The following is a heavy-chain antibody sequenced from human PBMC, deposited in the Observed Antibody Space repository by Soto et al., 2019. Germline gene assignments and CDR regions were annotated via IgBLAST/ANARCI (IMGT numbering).Heavy chain of an antibody. Sequence: SETLSLTCTVSGGSISSGDYYWSWIRQPPGKGLEWIGYIYYSGSTYYKTSLKSRVTISVDTSKNQFSLKLSSVTAADTAVYYCARVPNYYDSSGPRPEYFQHWGQGTLVTVSS. CDR3: ARVPNYYDSSGPRPEYFQH. D-gene: IGHD3-22*01. J-gene: IGHJ1*01. CDR1: GGSISSGDYY. CDR2: IYYSGST. V-gene: IGHV4-30-4*01.